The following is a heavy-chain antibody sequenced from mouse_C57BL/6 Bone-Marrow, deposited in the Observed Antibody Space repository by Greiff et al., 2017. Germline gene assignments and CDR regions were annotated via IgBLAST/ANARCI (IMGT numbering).Heavy chain of an antibody. CDR2: INPNYGTT. V-gene: IGHV1-39*01. J-gene: IGHJ3*01. CDR3: ASLDSSGRFAY. CDR1: GYSFTDYN. D-gene: IGHD3-2*02. Sequence: EVKLMESGPELVKPGASVKISCKASGYSFTDYNMNWVKQSNGKSLEWIGVINPNYGTTSYNQKFKGKATLTVDQSSSTAYMQLNSLTSEDSAVYYCASLDSSGRFAYWGQGTLVTVSA.